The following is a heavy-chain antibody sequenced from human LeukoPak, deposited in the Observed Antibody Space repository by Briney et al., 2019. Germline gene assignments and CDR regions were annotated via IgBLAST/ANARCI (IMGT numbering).Heavy chain of an antibody. CDR1: GFTFSSYG. Sequence: GGSLRLSCAASGFTFSSYGMHWVRPAPGKGLEWVAVIWYDGSNKYYADSVKGRFTISRDNSKNTLYLQMNSLRAEDTAVYYCARAELSRVELNYWGQGTLVTVSS. J-gene: IGHJ4*02. CDR3: ARAELSRVELNY. D-gene: IGHD1-7*01. V-gene: IGHV3-33*01. CDR2: IWYDGSNK.